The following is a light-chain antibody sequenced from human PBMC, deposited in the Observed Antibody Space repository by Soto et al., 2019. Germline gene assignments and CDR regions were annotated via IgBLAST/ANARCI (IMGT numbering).Light chain of an antibody. CDR3: QQYENYWT. V-gene: IGKV1-5*01. J-gene: IGKJ1*01. Sequence: DIPLTQSPSTLSASVLDRVRIXRRASQSISSWLAWYQHKPGKAPKLLIYDASNLDSGVPSRFSGSGSGTEFSLTISNLQPDDCATYYCQQYENYWTFGQGTKVDNK. CDR1: QSISSW. CDR2: DAS.